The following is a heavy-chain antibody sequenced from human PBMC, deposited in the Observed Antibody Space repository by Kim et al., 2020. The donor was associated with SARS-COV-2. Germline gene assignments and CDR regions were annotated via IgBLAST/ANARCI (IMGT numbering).Heavy chain of an antibody. CDR1: GFTFSSYA. J-gene: IGHJ3*02. V-gene: IGHV3-23*01. Sequence: GGSLRLSCAASGFTFSSYAMSWVRQAPGKGLEWVSAISGSGGSTYYADSVKGRFTISRDNSKNTLYLQMNSLRAEDTAVYYCAKDSQYYDILTGWAADAFDIWGQGTMDTVSS. CDR2: ISGSGGST. CDR3: AKDSQYYDILTGWAADAFDI. D-gene: IGHD3-9*01.